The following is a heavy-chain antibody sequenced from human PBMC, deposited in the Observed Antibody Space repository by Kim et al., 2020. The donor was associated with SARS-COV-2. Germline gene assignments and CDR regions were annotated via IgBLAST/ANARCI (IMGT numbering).Heavy chain of an antibody. V-gene: IGHV1-3*01. CDR3: ARDRFIVATIGNYYYGMDV. J-gene: IGHJ6*02. Sequence: QGRVTITRDTSASTAYMELSSLRSEDTAVYYCARDRFIVATIGNYYYGMDVWGQGTTVTVSS. D-gene: IGHD5-12*01.